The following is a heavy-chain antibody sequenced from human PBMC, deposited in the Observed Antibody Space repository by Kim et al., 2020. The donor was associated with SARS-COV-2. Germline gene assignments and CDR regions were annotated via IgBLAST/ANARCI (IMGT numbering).Heavy chain of an antibody. CDR3: ARSEGYCSGGSCEI. D-gene: IGHD2-15*01. CDR1: GGSISSSSYY. CDR2: IYYSGST. V-gene: IGHV4-39*01. Sequence: SETLSLTCTVSGGSISSSSYYWGWIRQPPGKGLGWIGSIYYSGSTYYNPSLKSRVTISVDTSKNQFSLKLSSVTAADTAVYYCARSEGYCSGGSCEIW. J-gene: IGHJ3*02.